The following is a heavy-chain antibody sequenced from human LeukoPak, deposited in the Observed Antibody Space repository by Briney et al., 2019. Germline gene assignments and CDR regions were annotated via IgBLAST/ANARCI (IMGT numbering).Heavy chain of an antibody. Sequence: PGGSLRLSCAASGFTFSSYDMHWVRQAPGKGLEWVSVIWSDGSKTYSADSVKGRFTISRDNSKNTLYLQMNSLRAEDSAVYFCARDEPPLCGGDWHILGNWGPGSL. D-gene: IGHD2-21*02. V-gene: IGHV3-33*01. CDR2: IWSDGSKT. CDR3: ARDEPPLCGGDWHILGN. CDR1: GFTFSSYD. J-gene: IGHJ4*01.